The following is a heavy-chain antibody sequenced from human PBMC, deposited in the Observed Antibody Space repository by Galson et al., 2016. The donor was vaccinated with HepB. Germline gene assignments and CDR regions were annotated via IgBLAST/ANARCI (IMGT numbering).Heavy chain of an antibody. CDR1: GHTFTSYY. CDR2: INPRSSNT. Sequence: SVKVSCKASGHTFTSYYIHWVRQAPGQGLEWMGIINPRSSNTNYAQKFQGRVTMTRDTSTSTVYMQLSSLRSDDTAVYYCAAALGDYYYGMDVWGQGTTVTVSS. V-gene: IGHV1-46*01. J-gene: IGHJ6*02. D-gene: IGHD6-13*01. CDR3: AAALGDYYYGMDV.